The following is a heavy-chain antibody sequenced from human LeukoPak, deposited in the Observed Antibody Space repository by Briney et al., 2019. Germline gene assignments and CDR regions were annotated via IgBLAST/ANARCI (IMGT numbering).Heavy chain of an antibody. Sequence: PGGSLRLSCAASEFTFSSYGMHWVRQAPGKGLEWVAVISYDGSNQYYADTVKGRFTISRDNSKNTLYLQMNSLRAEDTAVYYCAKDRLGALYYYDSSGYYCFDYWGQGTLVTVSS. D-gene: IGHD3-22*01. CDR3: AKDRLGALYYYDSSGYYCFDY. V-gene: IGHV3-30*18. CDR1: EFTFSSYG. CDR2: ISYDGSNQ. J-gene: IGHJ4*01.